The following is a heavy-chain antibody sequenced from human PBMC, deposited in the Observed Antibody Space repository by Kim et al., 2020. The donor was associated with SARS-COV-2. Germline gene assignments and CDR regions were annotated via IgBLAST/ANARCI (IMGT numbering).Heavy chain of an antibody. CDR3: ASPNSSGWTYYYYGMDV. D-gene: IGHD6-19*01. J-gene: IGHJ6*02. V-gene: IGHV3-66*01. CDR2: IYSGGST. CDR1: GFTVSSNY. Sequence: GGSLRLSCAASGFTVSSNYMSWVRQAPGKGLEWVSVIYSGGSTYYADSVKGRFTISRDNSKNTLYLQMNSLRAEDTAVYYCASPNSSGWTYYYYGMDVWGQGTTVTVSS.